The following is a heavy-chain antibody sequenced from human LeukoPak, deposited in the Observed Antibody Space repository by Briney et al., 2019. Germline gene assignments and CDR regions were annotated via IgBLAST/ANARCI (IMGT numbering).Heavy chain of an antibody. CDR2: INSDGSST. V-gene: IGHV3-74*01. J-gene: IGHJ4*02. Sequence: PGGSLRLSCAASGFTLSSYWMHWVRQAPGKGLVWVSRINSDGSSTSYEDSVKGRFTISRDDAKNTLYLQMNILRAEDTAVYYCATGDGWGQGTLVTVSS. D-gene: IGHD5-24*01. CDR3: ATGDG. CDR1: GFTLSSYW.